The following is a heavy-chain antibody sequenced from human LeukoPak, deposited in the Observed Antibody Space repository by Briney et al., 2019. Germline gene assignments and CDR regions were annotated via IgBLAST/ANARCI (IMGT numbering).Heavy chain of an antibody. CDR1: GFTFSSYA. CDR3: AARRLTVTTEIDY. CDR2: ISGSGGST. J-gene: IGHJ4*02. V-gene: IGHV3-23*01. D-gene: IGHD4-17*01. Sequence: GGSLRLSCAASGFTFSSYAMSWVRQAPGKGLEWVSAISGSGGSTYYADSVKGRFTISRDNSKNTLYLQMNSLRPEDTAVYYCAARRLTVTTEIDYWGQGTLVTVSS.